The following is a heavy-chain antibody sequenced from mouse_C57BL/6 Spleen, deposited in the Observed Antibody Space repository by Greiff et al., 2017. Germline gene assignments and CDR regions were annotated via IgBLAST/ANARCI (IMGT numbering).Heavy chain of an antibody. Sequence: QVQLQQSGPELVKPGASVKISCKASGYTFTDYYINWVKQRPGQGLEWIGWIFPGSGSTYYNEKFKGKATLTVDKSSSTAYMLLSSLTSEDSAVYFCARSYYYGSSYSHWYFDVWGTGTTVTVSS. CDR3: ARSYYYGSSYSHWYFDV. CDR2: IFPGSGST. D-gene: IGHD1-1*01. CDR1: GYTFTDYY. J-gene: IGHJ1*03. V-gene: IGHV1-75*01.